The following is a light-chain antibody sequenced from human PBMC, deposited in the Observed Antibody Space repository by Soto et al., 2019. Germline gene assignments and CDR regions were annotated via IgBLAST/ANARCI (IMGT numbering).Light chain of an antibody. CDR1: SSDVGSYNL. CDR3: CSYAGSSTDV. J-gene: IGLJ1*01. V-gene: IGLV2-23*01. CDR2: EGS. Sequence: ALTQPASVSGSPGQSITISCTGTSSDVGSYNLVSWYQQHPGKAPKLMIYEGSKRPSGVSNRFSGSKSGNTASLTISGLQAEDEADYYCCSYAGSSTDVFGTGTKLTVL.